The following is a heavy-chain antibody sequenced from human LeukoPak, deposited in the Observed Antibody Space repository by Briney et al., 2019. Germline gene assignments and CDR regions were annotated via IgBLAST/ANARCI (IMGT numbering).Heavy chain of an antibody. CDR2: IKQDGSEK. Sequence: GGSLRLSCAASGFTFSSYWMSWVRQAPGKGLEWVVNIKQDGSEKYYVDSVKGRFTISRDNAKNSLYLQMNSLRAEDTAVYYCASLTYCTNGVCSQGGYWGQGTLVTVSS. CDR1: GFTFSSYW. CDR3: ASLTYCTNGVCSQGGY. J-gene: IGHJ4*02. D-gene: IGHD2-8*01. V-gene: IGHV3-7*01.